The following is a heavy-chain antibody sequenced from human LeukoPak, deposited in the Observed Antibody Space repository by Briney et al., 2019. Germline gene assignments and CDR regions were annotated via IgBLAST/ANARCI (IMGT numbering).Heavy chain of an antibody. J-gene: IGHJ4*02. V-gene: IGHV3-23*01. CDR2: ISDSGGST. D-gene: IGHD2-15*01. CDR3: ANRYCSGGTCYASLHY. CDR1: GFTFSSYA. Sequence: PGGSLRLSCVASGFTFSSYAMYWVRQAPGMGLEWVSAISDSGGSTYYADSVEGRFTISRDNSKNTLYLQMNSLRADDTAVYYCANRYCSGGTCYASLHYWGQGTLVTVSS.